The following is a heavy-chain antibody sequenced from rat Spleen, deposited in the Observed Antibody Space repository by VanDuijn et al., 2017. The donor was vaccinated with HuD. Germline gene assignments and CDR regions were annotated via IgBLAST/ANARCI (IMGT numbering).Heavy chain of an antibody. CDR3: ARLWLRRVHNWFAY. Sequence: EVHLVESGGGLVQPGRSLKLSCTASGFTFSDFYMAWVRQAPKKGLEWVASISYEGSSTYYGDSVKGRFTISRDNAKSTLYLQMNSLRSEDTATYYCARLWLRRVHNWFAYWGQGTLVTVSS. V-gene: IGHV5-22*01. CDR1: GFTFSDFY. J-gene: IGHJ3*01. D-gene: IGHD1-11*01. CDR2: ISYEGSST.